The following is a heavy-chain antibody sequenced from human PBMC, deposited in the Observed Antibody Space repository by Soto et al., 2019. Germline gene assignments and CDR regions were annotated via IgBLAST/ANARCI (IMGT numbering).Heavy chain of an antibody. D-gene: IGHD2-21*01. J-gene: IGHJ4*02. V-gene: IGHV4-30-2*01. CDR2: VSHRGTA. CDR1: GGAIDSTDYS. Sequence: SETLSLTCSLSGGAIDSTDYSLSWVQQPPGKGLKWIGYVSHRGTAYSIPSLNGRLTLSMDSSQTQFSLKLRSVTAADSAVYFCARIDWSRSSLDHWGRGILVTVSS. CDR3: ARIDWSRSSLDH.